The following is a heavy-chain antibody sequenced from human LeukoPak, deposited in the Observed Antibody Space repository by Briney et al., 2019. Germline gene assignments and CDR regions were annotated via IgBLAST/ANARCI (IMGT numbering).Heavy chain of an antibody. CDR2: ISSSSGYI. J-gene: IGHJ3*01. CDR3: TRNQRVIPDAFDV. Sequence: GGSLRLSCAASGFTFTNYNIDWVRQAPGKGLEWVSSISSSSGYIYYADSVRGRFTISRDNAETSVFLHLNSLRAEDTAVYYCTRNQRVIPDAFDVWGRGKMVTVSS. V-gene: IGHV3-21*01. CDR1: GFTFTNYN. D-gene: IGHD2/OR15-2a*01.